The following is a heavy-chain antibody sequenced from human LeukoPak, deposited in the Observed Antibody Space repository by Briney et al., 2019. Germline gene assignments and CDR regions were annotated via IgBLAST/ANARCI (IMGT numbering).Heavy chain of an antibody. CDR2: VKTDGSIT. CDR1: GFTFSNYW. J-gene: IGHJ5*02. Sequence: GGSLRLSCVASGFTFSNYWMQWVRQAPGKGLEWVSRVKTDGSITTYADSVKGRFTISRDNAENTLYSQMNNLRAEDTAVYYWARDRGREYYDILTGWFDPWGQGTLVTVSS. V-gene: IGHV3-74*01. CDR3: ARDRGREYYDILTGWFDP. D-gene: IGHD3-22*01.